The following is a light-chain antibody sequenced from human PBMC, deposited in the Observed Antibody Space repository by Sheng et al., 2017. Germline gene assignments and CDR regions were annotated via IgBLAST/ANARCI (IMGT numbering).Light chain of an antibody. V-gene: IGKV4-1*01. CDR2: WAS. CDR3: QQHYVTPRT. CDR1: QSVLFSSNNKDY. Sequence: DIVMTQFPDSLAVSLGETATINCKSSQSVLFSSNNKDYLTWFQKKPGQPPKLLIYWASTRASGVSDRFSGSGSGTDFTLTISSLQAEDVAVYYCQQHYVTPRTFG. J-gene: IGKJ1*01.